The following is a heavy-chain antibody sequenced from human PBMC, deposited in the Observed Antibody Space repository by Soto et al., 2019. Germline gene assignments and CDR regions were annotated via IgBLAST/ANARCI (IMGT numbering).Heavy chain of an antibody. CDR3: AKDPYYRVLAPVAIGFDP. CDR2: ISGSGGSA. CDR1: GFTFSNYA. Sequence: GGSLRLSCAASGFTFSNYAMTWVRQGPGKGLEWVSAISGSGGSAYYADSVKGRFTISRDNSKNTLYLQMNSLRADDSGVYYCAKDPYYRVLAPVAIGFDPWGPGTLVTVSS. J-gene: IGHJ5*02. D-gene: IGHD2-2*01. V-gene: IGHV3-23*01.